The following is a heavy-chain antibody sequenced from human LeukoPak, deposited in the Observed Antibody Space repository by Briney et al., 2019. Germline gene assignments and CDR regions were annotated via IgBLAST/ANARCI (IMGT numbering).Heavy chain of an antibody. D-gene: IGHD5-18*01. CDR3: ARDGLHTAHFDY. Sequence: GGSLRLSCAASGFTFSTYTMNWVRQAPGKGLEWVSTVSDSGDVHYSDSVKGRFTISRDNARNSLYLQMNSLRDEDTAVYYCARDGLHTAHFDYWGQGTLVTVSS. J-gene: IGHJ4*02. CDR2: VSDSGDV. CDR1: GFTFSTYT. V-gene: IGHV3-48*02.